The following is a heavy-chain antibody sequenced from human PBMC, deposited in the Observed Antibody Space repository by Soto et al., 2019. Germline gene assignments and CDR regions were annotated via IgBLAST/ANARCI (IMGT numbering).Heavy chain of an antibody. V-gene: IGHV3-23*01. D-gene: IGHD6-19*01. CDR1: GFTFSSYA. Sequence: GGSLRLSCAVSGFTFSSYAMNWVRQAPGKGLEWVSGISGSGGSTNYADSVKGRFTISRDNSKNTLYLQMNSLRAEDTAVYFWAKEGSGWPKFDSWGQGTLVTVSS. CDR3: AKEGSGWPKFDS. CDR2: ISGSGGST. J-gene: IGHJ4*02.